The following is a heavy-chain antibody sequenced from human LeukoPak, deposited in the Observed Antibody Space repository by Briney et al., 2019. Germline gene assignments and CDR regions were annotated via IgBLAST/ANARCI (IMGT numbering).Heavy chain of an antibody. Sequence: SETLFLTCTVSGGSISSYYWSWIRQPPGKGLEWIGYIYYSGSTNYNPSLKSRVTISVDTSKNQFSLKLSSVTAADTAVYYCAREGGSYYSSYYYGMDVWGQGTTVTVSS. CDR3: AREGGSYYSSYYYGMDV. J-gene: IGHJ6*02. D-gene: IGHD1-26*01. CDR2: IYYSGST. V-gene: IGHV4-59*01. CDR1: GGSISSYY.